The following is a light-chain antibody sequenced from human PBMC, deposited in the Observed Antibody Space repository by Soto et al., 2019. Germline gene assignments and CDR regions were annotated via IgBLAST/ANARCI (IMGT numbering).Light chain of an antibody. J-gene: IGKJ1*01. V-gene: IGKV1-5*01. Sequence: DIQMPQSPPTLSASVGDRVTITCRASQSVSSRVAWYXQNXXKSPKLLIYDASSVETGVPWRLSGRGSGTEFTLTNSSRRTDDFPTYYCQQYKSYWTFGQGNEVDI. CDR2: DAS. CDR1: QSVSSR. CDR3: QQYKSYWT.